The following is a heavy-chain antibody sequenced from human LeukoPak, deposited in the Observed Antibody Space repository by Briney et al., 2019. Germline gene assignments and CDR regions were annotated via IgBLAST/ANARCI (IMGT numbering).Heavy chain of an antibody. V-gene: IGHV4-61*02. Sequence: SSETLSLTCTVSGGSISSGSYYWSWIRQPAGKGLDWIGRIYTTGSTNYNPSLKSRVTISVDTSKDQFSLKLSSVTAADTAVYYCARDHRRNGYNLHYMEVWGKGTTVNVSS. D-gene: IGHD5-24*01. CDR3: ARDHRRNGYNLHYMEV. CDR1: GGSISSGSYY. J-gene: IGHJ6*03. CDR2: IYTTGST.